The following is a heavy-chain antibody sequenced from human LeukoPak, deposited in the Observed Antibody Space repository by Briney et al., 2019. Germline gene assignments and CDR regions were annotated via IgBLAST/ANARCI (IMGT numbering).Heavy chain of an antibody. D-gene: IGHD4-17*01. J-gene: IGHJ5*02. CDR1: GYTFISYA. CDR3: ARGRRAGDYSRDWFDP. V-gene: IGHV7-4-1*02. CDR2: INTNTGNP. Sequence: ASVKVSCKASGYTFISYAMNWVRQAPGQGLEWMGWINTNTGNPSYAQGFTGRFVFSLDTSVSTSYLQISSLKAEDTAVYFCARGRRAGDYSRDWFDPWGQGTLVTVSS.